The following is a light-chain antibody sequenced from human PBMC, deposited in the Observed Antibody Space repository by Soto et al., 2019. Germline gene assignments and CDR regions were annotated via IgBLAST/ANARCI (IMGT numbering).Light chain of an antibody. CDR1: SSNIGSNT. CDR2: SNN. V-gene: IGLV1-44*01. J-gene: IGLJ1*01. CDR3: AAWDDGLNGHYV. Sequence: QSVLTQPPSASGTPGQRVTISCSGSSSNIGSNTVNWYQQLPGTAPKLLIYSNNQRPSGVPDRFSGSKSGTSASLAISGLQSEDEADYYCAAWDDGLNGHYVFGTGTKLTVL.